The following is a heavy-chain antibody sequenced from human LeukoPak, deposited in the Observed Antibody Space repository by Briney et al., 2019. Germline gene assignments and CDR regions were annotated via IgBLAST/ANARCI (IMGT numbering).Heavy chain of an antibody. CDR2: ISAYNGNT. Sequence: ASVKVSCTASGYTFTSYGMSWVRQAPGQGLEWMGWISAYNGNTNYAQKLQGRVTMTTDTSTSTAYMELRSLRSEDTAIYYCARDNSVDDNAWWFDPWGQGTLVTVSS. J-gene: IGHJ5*02. CDR3: ARDNSVDDNAWWFDP. V-gene: IGHV1-18*01. D-gene: IGHD3-22*01. CDR1: GYTFTSYG.